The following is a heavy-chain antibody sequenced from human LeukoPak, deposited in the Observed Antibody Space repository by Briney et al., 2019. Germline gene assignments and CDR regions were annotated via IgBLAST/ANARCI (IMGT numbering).Heavy chain of an antibody. Sequence: SETLSLTCSVSGGSISSYHWSWIRQPPGKGLEWIGYIYNSGSTNYKPSLKSRVTISVDTSKNQFSLKLSSVTAADTAVYYCARSRPRSVTIFGVADTSSPMDVWGKGTTVTVSS. CDR3: ARSRPRSVTIFGVADTSSPMDV. D-gene: IGHD3-3*01. CDR2: IYNSGST. V-gene: IGHV4-59*01. J-gene: IGHJ6*03. CDR1: GGSISSYH.